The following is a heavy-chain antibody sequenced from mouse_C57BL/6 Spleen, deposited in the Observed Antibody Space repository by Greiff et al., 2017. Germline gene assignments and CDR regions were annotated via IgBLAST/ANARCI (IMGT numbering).Heavy chain of an antibody. CDR1: GYTFTSYW. CDR2: IDPSDSYT. J-gene: IGHJ1*03. V-gene: IGHV1-50*01. CDR3: ARRYGNFRYFDV. Sequence: QVQLKQPGAELVKPGASVKLSCKASGYTFTSYWMQWVKQRPGQGLEWIGEIDPSDSYTNYNQKFKGKATLTVDTSSSTAYMQLSSLTSEDSAVYYCARRYGNFRYFDVWGTGTTVTVSS. D-gene: IGHD2-1*01.